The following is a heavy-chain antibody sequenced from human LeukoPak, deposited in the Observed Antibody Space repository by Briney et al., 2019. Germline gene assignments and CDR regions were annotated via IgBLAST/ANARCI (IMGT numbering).Heavy chain of an antibody. CDR1: GYTFTGYY. CDR3: ARAIANDFWVNYYYYYYMDV. CDR2: INPNSGGT. D-gene: IGHD3-3*01. Sequence: GASVKVSCKASGYTFTGYYMHWVRQAPGQGLEWMGWINPNSGGTNYAQKFQGRVTMTRDTSISTAYMELSRLRSDDTAVYYCARAIANDFWVNYYYYYYMDVWGKGTTVTVSS. V-gene: IGHV1-2*02. J-gene: IGHJ6*03.